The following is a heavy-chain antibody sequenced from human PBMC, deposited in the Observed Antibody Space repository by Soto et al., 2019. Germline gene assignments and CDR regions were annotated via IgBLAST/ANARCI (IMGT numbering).Heavy chain of an antibody. CDR3: AARGYSDYDYGYSYGMDV. CDR1: GGSFSDYC. Sequence: SETLSLTCAVYGGSFSDYCWNWIRQPPGKGLEWIGEINHSGSTNYNPSLKSRVTISVDTSKNQFSLKLSSVTAADMAVYYCAARGYSDYDYGYSYGMDVWGQGTTVTLSS. J-gene: IGHJ6*02. D-gene: IGHD5-12*01. V-gene: IGHV4-34*01. CDR2: INHSGST.